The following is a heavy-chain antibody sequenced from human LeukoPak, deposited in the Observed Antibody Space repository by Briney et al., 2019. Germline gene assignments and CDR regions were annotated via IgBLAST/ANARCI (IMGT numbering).Heavy chain of an antibody. CDR3: ARGGIADRLAY. D-gene: IGHD6-6*01. V-gene: IGHV4-34*01. Sequence: SETLSLTCVVYGGSFSVYCWSWIRQHPGKGMGWIGEINHSGSTNYNPSLKSRVTFSVDTSRNHFSLKLTAVTAADTAVYYCARGGIADRLAYWGQGTLVTVSS. CDR2: INHSGST. CDR1: GGSFSVYC. J-gene: IGHJ4*02.